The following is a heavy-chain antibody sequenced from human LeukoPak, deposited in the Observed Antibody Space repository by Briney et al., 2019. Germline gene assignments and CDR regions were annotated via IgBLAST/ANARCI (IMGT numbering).Heavy chain of an antibody. D-gene: IGHD5-18*01. CDR2: MNPNSGNT. J-gene: IGHJ3*02. CDR1: GYTFTSYD. Sequence: ASVKVSCKASGYTFTSYDINWVRQATGQGLEWMGWMNPNSGNTGYAQKFQGRVTITRNTSISTAYMELSSLRSEDTAVYYCARYGYGHDAFDIWGQGTMVTVSS. CDR3: ARYGYGHDAFDI. V-gene: IGHV1-8*03.